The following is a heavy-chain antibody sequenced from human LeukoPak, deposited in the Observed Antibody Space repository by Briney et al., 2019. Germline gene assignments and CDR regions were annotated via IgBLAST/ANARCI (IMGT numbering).Heavy chain of an antibody. CDR1: GFTLSSNW. CDR2: INQDGSVK. D-gene: IGHD5-12*01. V-gene: IGHV3-7*01. CDR3: ARWGQTSGYYYVDN. Sequence: GSLRLSCGASGFTLSSNWMTWVRKAPGRGLEWVASINQDGSVKYYVDSVKGRFTISRDNARNLLSLQMNSLGVEDTAVYFCARWGQTSGYYYVDNWGQGTLVTVSS. J-gene: IGHJ4*02.